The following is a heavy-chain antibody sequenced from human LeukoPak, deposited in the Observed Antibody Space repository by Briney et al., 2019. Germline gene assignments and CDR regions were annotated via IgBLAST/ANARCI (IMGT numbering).Heavy chain of an antibody. CDR1: GYSFTSYW. D-gene: IGHD3-3*01. J-gene: IGHJ3*02. V-gene: IGHV5-51*01. Sequence: GESLKISCKGSGYSFTSYWIGWVRQMPGKGLEWMGIIYPGDSDTRYSPSFQGQVTISADKSISTAYLQWSSLKASDTAMYYCARQGVPYYDFWSGPGAFDIWGQGTMVTVSS. CDR2: IYPGDSDT. CDR3: ARQGVPYYDFWSGPGAFDI.